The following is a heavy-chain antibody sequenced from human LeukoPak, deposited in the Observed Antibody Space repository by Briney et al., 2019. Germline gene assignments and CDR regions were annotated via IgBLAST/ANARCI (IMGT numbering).Heavy chain of an antibody. D-gene: IGHD2-15*01. V-gene: IGHV3-30*02. CDR2: IRYDGSNK. Sequence: GGSLRLSCAASGFTFSSYGIHWVRQAPGKGLEWVAFIRYDGSNKYYADSVKGRFTISRDNSKNTLYLQMNSLRAEDTAVYYCARVDRPGSGHCSGGSCSTKVYYYYYMDVWGKGTTVTVSS. CDR1: GFTFSSYG. J-gene: IGHJ6*03. CDR3: ARVDRPGSGHCSGGSCSTKVYYYYYMDV.